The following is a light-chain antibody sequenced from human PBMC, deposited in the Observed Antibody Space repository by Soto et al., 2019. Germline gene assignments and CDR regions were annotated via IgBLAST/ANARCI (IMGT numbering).Light chain of an antibody. CDR2: GAS. CDR1: QNITSTY. CDR3: HQYGTAPLT. Sequence: DNVLTHSPDALSSSPGERATISCSASQNITSTYLAWHQQKSGQAPRLLIYGASSRATGIPDRFSGSGSGTDFTLTISRLEPEDFSVYYCHQYGTAPLTFGPGTKVDIK. V-gene: IGKV3-20*01. J-gene: IGKJ3*01.